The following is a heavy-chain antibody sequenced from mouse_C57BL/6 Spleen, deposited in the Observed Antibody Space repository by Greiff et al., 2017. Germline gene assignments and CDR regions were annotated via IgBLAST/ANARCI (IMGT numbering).Heavy chain of an antibody. D-gene: IGHD1-1*01. CDR1: GFTFSNYW. V-gene: IGHV6-3*01. CDR2: IRLKSDNYAT. CDR3: TVATVDPWYFDV. Sequence: EVKLQESGGGLVQPGGSMKLSCVASGFTFSNYWMNWVRQSPEKGLEWVAQIRLKSDNYATHYAESVKGRFTISRDDSKSSVYLQMNNLRAEDTGIYYCTVATVDPWYFDVWGTGTTVTVSS. J-gene: IGHJ1*03.